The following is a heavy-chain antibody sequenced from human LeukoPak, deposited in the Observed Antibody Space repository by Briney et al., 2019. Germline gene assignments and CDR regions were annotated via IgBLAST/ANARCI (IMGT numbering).Heavy chain of an antibody. D-gene: IGHD4-17*01. CDR1: GFTFSSYV. Sequence: GGSLRLSCAASGFTFSSYVMSWVRQAPGKGLEWVASISGSGGSTYYADSVKGRFTISRDNSKNTLYLQLNSLRAEDTAVYYCAKGRNEDGDAALNYWGQGTLVTVSS. V-gene: IGHV3-23*01. CDR3: AKGRNEDGDAALNY. CDR2: ISGSGGST. J-gene: IGHJ4*02.